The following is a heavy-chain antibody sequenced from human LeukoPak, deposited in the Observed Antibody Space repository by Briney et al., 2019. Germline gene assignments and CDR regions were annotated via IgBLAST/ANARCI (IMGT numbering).Heavy chain of an antibody. J-gene: IGHJ4*02. CDR2: IYHSGST. Sequence: SETLSLTCAVSGYSISSGYYWGWIRQPPGKGLERIGSIYHSGSTYYNPSLKSRVTISVDTSKNQFSLKLSSVTAADTAVYYCARGLTGIAARSFDYWGQGTLVTVSS. D-gene: IGHD6-6*01. CDR1: GYSISSGYY. CDR3: ARGLTGIAARSFDY. V-gene: IGHV4-38-2*01.